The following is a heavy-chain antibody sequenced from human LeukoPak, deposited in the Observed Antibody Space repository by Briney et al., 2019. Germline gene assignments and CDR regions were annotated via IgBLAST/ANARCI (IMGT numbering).Heavy chain of an antibody. CDR1: GFIFSNYN. Sequence: GGSLRLSCAASGFIFSNYNMNWFRQAPGKGLEWVSSISSRRFTYYADSVMGRFTVSRDNAKNSLYLQMNSLRAEDTAVYYCARVGGDFWSAYYFDYWGQGTLVTVSS. V-gene: IGHV3-69-1*01. CDR2: ISSRRFT. J-gene: IGHJ4*02. D-gene: IGHD3-3*01. CDR3: ARVGGDFWSAYYFDY.